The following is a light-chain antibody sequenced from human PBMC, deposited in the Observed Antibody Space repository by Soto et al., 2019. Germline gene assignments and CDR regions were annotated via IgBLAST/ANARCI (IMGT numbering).Light chain of an antibody. V-gene: IGKV1-39*01. CDR3: QQSYSTPYT. CDR1: QSISSY. Sequence: DIQMTQSPSFLSASVGDRVTITCRASQSISSYLNWYQQKPGKAPKLLIYAASSLQSGVPSRFSGSGSRTHFTLTISSLQPEDFATYYCQQSYSTPYTFGQGTKLEIK. J-gene: IGKJ2*01. CDR2: AAS.